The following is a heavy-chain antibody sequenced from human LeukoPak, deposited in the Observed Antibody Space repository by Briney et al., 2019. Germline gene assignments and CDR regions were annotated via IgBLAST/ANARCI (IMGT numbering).Heavy chain of an antibody. CDR3: ARHGSDSSSWYLD. CDR1: GGSISSGDYY. CDR2: ISYSGST. V-gene: IGHV4-30-4*08. D-gene: IGHD6-13*01. J-gene: IGHJ4*02. Sequence: SQTLSLTCSVSGGSISSGDYYRSWIRQPPGKGLEWIGYISYSGSTYYNPSLKSRVTISVDTSKNQFSLKLSSVTAADTAVYYCARHGSDSSSWYLDWGQGTLVTVSS.